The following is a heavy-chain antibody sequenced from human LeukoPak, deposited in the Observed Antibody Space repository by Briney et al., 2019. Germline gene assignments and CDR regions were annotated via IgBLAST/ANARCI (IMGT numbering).Heavy chain of an antibody. D-gene: IGHD3-9*01. J-gene: IGHJ4*02. CDR3: AREPYTHYDILTGYFAGGFFDY. CDR1: GFTFSSYG. Sequence: GGSLRLSCAASGFTFSSYGMHWVRQAPGKGLEWVAVISYDGSNKYYADSVKGRFTISRDNSKNTLYLQMNSLRAEDTAAYYCAREPYTHYDILTGYFAGGFFDYWGQGTLVTVSS. CDR2: ISYDGSNK. V-gene: IGHV3-30*03.